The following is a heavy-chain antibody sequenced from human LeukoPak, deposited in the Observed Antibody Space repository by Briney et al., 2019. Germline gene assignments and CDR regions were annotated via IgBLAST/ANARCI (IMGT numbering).Heavy chain of an antibody. J-gene: IGHJ4*02. CDR2: IIHIRWLA. CDR1: GGTYSSHA. V-gene: IGHV1-69*04. Sequence: ASVKVSCKSSGGTYSSHAIRGVRQPPGKGLEWMGKIIHIRWLAHCAQKFQGRVTITADKYTSTAYMEVSTLRSGDAAVYYCARDRIAADPALCLLDYWGQGTLVTVSS. CDR3: ARDRIAADPALCLLDY. D-gene: IGHD6-13*01.